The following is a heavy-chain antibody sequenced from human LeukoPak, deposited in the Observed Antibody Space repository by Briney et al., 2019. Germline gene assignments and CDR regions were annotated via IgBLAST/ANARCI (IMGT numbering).Heavy chain of an antibody. CDR3: AREYTSGWYDY. CDR1: GFTFSRYN. D-gene: IGHD6-19*01. J-gene: IGHJ4*02. CDR2: ISYDGTNE. V-gene: IGHV3-30-3*01. Sequence: PGGSLRLSCAASGFTFSRYNIHWVRQAPGNGLEWVAVISYDGTNEYYVDSVKGRFTTSRDSSKNTLYLQMNSLRADDTAVYYCAREYTSGWYDYWGQGTLVTVSS.